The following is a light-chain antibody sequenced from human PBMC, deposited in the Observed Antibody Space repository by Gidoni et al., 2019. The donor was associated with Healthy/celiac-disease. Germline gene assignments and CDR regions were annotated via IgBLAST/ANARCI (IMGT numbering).Light chain of an antibody. V-gene: IGKV3-15*01. CDR2: GAS. CDR1: QSVSSN. CDR3: QQYNNWPPIT. Sequence: EIVMTQSPATLAVSPGERATLSCRASQSVSSNLAWYQQKPGQAPRLLIYGASTRATGIPARFRGSGSGTEFTLTISSLQSEDFAVYYCQQYNNWPPITFGPGTKVDIK. J-gene: IGKJ3*01.